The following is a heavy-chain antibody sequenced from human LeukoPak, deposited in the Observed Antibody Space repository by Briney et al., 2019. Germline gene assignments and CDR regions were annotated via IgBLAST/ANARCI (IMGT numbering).Heavy chain of an antibody. Sequence: SETLSLTCTVSGGSISSYYWSWIRQPPGKGLEWIGYIYYSGSTNYNPSLKSRVTISVDTSKNQFSLKLSSVTAADTAVYYCAREVAAAGLDYWGQGTLATVSS. D-gene: IGHD6-13*01. CDR1: GGSISSYY. J-gene: IGHJ4*02. V-gene: IGHV4-59*01. CDR2: IYYSGST. CDR3: AREVAAAGLDY.